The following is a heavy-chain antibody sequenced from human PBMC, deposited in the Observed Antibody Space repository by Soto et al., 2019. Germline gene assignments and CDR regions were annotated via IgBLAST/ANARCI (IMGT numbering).Heavy chain of an antibody. CDR2: IYYSGST. V-gene: IGHV4-31*03. J-gene: IGHJ6*04. CDR1: GGSISSGTYY. CDR3: ARTPPDYSSSGAFALDV. D-gene: IGHD6-6*01. Sequence: SETLSLTCTVSGGSISSGTYYWSWIRQHPGKGLEWIGYIYYSGSTYYNPSLKSRIIISVDTSKNQFSLKLSSVTAADTAVYYCARTPPDYSSSGAFALDVWGKGTTVTVSS.